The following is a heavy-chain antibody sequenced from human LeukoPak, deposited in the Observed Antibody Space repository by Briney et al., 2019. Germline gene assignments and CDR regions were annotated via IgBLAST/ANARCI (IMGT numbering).Heavy chain of an antibody. D-gene: IGHD6-13*01. CDR1: GYTFTSYY. CDR2: INPSGGST. J-gene: IGHJ4*02. CDR3: ARVGYSSSWYVEAFDY. Sequence: ASVKVSCKASGYTFTSYYMHWVRQAPGQGLEWMGIINPSGGSTSYAQKFQGRVTMTRDTSTSTVYMELSSLRSEDTAVYYCARVGYSSSWYVEAFDYWGQGTLVTVSS. V-gene: IGHV1-46*03.